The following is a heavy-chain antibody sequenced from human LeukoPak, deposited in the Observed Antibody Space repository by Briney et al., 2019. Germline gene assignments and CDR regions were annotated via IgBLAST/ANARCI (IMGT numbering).Heavy chain of an antibody. V-gene: IGHV3-48*04. J-gene: IGHJ4*02. CDR3: ARDFGRWFIDY. Sequence: GGSLRLSCAASGFTVSSNYMSWVRQAPGKGLEWVSYIRSTSNTIYYADSVKGRFTISRDNAKNSLYLQMNSLRAEDTAVYYCARDFGRWFIDYWGQGTLVTVSS. CDR1: GFTVSSNY. CDR2: IRSTSNTI. D-gene: IGHD4-23*01.